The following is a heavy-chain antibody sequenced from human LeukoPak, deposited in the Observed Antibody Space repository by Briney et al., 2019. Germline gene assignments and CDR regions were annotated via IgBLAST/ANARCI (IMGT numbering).Heavy chain of an antibody. V-gene: IGHV1-24*01. J-gene: IGHJ5*02. D-gene: IGHD3-10*01. CDR2: FDPGDGET. CDR3: ATLGTNYYGSGSYYWFDP. Sequence: ASVKVSCKVSGYTLTELSMHWVRQAPGKGLEWMGGFDPGDGETIYTQKFQGRVTMTEDTSTDTAYMELSSLRSEDTAVYYCATLGTNYYGSGSYYWFDPWGQGTLVTVSS. CDR1: GYTLTELS.